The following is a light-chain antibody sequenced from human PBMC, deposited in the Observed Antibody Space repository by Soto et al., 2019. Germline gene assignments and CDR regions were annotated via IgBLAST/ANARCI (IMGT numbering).Light chain of an antibody. CDR2: DAS. J-gene: IGKJ1*01. CDR1: QNISSY. V-gene: IGKV1-39*01. CDR3: QQSYSAPWT. Sequence: DIQMTQSPSSLSASVGDRVTITCRTSQNISSYLNWYQQKPGKAPKLLIYDASSLRSGVPSRFSGSGYVTEFILTISSLQPEDSATYYRQQSYSAPWTFGQGTKVEI.